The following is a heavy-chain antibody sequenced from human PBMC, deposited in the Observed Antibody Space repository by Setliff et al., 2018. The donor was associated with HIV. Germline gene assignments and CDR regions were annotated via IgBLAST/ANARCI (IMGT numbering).Heavy chain of an antibody. Sequence: SETLSLTCTVSGDSISSYYWTWIRQPPGKGLEWIGYIFISGITNYNPSLKSRVTISVDSSKNQFSLHLSSVTAADTAVYYCARGMIWGAYYYYMAVWGTGTTVTVSS. CDR2: IFISGIT. D-gene: IGHD3-16*01. V-gene: IGHV4-4*08. CDR3: ARGMIWGAYYYYMAV. CDR1: GDSISSYY. J-gene: IGHJ6*03.